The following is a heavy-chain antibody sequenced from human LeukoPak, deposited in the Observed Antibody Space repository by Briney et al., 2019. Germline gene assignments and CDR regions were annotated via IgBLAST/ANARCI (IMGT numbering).Heavy chain of an antibody. Sequence: ASVKVSCKVSGYTLTELSMHWVRQAPGKGLEWMGGFDPEDGETIYAQKFQGRVTMTEDTSTDTAYMELSSLRSEDTAVYYCATSSTWIQLWLLPDYWGQGTLVTVSS. J-gene: IGHJ4*02. CDR2: FDPEDGET. CDR1: GYTLTELS. V-gene: IGHV1-24*01. CDR3: ATSSTWIQLWLLPDY. D-gene: IGHD5-18*01.